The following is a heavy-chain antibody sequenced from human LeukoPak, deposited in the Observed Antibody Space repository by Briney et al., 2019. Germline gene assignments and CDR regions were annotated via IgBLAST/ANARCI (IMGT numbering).Heavy chain of an antibody. V-gene: IGHV3-11*06. CDR2: ISSNSRST. Sequence: GGSLRLSCAVSGFIFSDYYMSWSRQAPGKGLEWVSYISSNSRSTSYADSVKGRFTISRDNAKNSLYLQMNSLRAEDTAVYYCAREIAAGGIDYWGQGILVTVSS. CDR3: AREIAAGGIDY. D-gene: IGHD6-13*01. CDR1: GFIFSDYY. J-gene: IGHJ4*02.